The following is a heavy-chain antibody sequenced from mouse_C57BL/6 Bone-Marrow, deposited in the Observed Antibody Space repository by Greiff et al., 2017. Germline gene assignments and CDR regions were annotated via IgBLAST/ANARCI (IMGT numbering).Heavy chain of an antibody. V-gene: IGHV1-64*01. CDR3: AVTIDY. J-gene: IGHJ2*01. CDR1: GYTFTGYW. CDR2: IFPSSGST. Sequence: QVQLQQSGAELVKPGASVKLSCKASGYTFTGYWIEWVKQRPGQGLEWIGMIFPSSGSTNYNEKFKSKATLTVDKSSSPAYMQLSSLTSEDSAVYYGAVTIDYWGQGTTLTVSS.